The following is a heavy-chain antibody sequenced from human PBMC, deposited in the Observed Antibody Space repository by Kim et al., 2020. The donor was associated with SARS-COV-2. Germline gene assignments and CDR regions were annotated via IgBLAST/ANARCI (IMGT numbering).Heavy chain of an antibody. J-gene: IGHJ4*02. V-gene: IGHV5-51*01. Sequence: GESLKISCKGSGYSFSNYWIGWVRQMPGKVLEWLGMIYPGDSDKIHSASIQGQATFSVDKSISTAFLQWSSLEASDTALYYCARQSYYDTAGYSTYDYWRQGTMVTVTS. CDR2: IYPGDSDK. D-gene: IGHD3-22*01. CDR3: ARQSYYDTAGYSTYDY. CDR1: GYSFSNYW.